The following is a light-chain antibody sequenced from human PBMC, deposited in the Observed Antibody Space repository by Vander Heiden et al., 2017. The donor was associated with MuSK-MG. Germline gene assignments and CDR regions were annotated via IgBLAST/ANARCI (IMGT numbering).Light chain of an antibody. Sequence: DIQMTQSPSSLSASVGDRVTITCRASQNISSYLNWYQQKPGKAPKLLIYAASSLQSGVPSRFSGSGSGTDFTLTISSLQPEDFATYYCQQSYSTPLTFGGGTKVKIK. CDR1: QNISSY. CDR3: QQSYSTPLT. V-gene: IGKV1-39*01. J-gene: IGKJ4*01. CDR2: AAS.